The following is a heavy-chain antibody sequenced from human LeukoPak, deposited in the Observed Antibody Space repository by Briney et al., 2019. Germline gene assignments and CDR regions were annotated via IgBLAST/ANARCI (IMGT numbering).Heavy chain of an antibody. CDR1: GYTFTGYY. CDR3: ATLTYYYDSSGYPSGY. D-gene: IGHD3-22*01. Sequence: ASVKVSCKASGYTFTGYYMHWVRQAPGQGLEWMGWINPNSGGTNYAQKFQGRVTMTRDTSISTAYMELSRLRSDDTAVYYCATLTYYYDSSGYPSGYWGRGTLVTVSS. V-gene: IGHV1-2*02. CDR2: INPNSGGT. J-gene: IGHJ4*02.